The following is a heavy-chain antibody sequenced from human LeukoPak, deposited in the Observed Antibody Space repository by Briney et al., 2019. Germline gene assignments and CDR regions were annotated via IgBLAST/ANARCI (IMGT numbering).Heavy chain of an antibody. J-gene: IGHJ3*02. CDR1: GFSFRRFW. Sequence: GGSLRLSCAGSGFSFRRFWMTWVRQAPGRGLEWVANINGDGDGKRYADSVKDRFTISRDNARSLVFLQIRSLRDEDTALYYCARDSSPDSATTYYDALDMWGQGTMVTVSS. V-gene: IGHV3-7*01. CDR3: ARDSSPDSATTYYDALDM. D-gene: IGHD1-1*01. CDR2: INGDGDGK.